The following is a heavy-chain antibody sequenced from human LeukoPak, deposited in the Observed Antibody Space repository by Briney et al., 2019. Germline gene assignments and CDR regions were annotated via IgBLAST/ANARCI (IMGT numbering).Heavy chain of an antibody. V-gene: IGHV4-34*01. CDR2: INHSGST. CDR3: ARGSITSRLAGGFDY. CDR1: GGSSSAYY. J-gene: IGHJ4*02. D-gene: IGHD1-14*01. Sequence: PSETLSLTCAVYGGSSSAYYWSWIRQPPGKGLEWIGEINHSGSTNYNPSLKSRVTISVDTSKNQFSLELSSVTAADTAVYYCARGSITSRLAGGFDYWGQGTLVTVSS.